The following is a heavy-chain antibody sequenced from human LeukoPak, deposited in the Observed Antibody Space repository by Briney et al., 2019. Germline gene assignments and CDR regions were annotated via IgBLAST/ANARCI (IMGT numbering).Heavy chain of an antibody. V-gene: IGHV3-23*01. CDR3: VRQFSGSWFDP. J-gene: IGHJ5*02. Sequence: PGGSLRLSCAASGFTFSSYAMSWVRQAPGKGLEWVSAISGSGGSTYYADSVRGRFTISRDNAKNTLYLQMNSLRAEDTAVYYCVRQFSGSWFDPWGQGTLVTVSS. D-gene: IGHD3-10*01. CDR1: GFTFSSYA. CDR2: ISGSGGST.